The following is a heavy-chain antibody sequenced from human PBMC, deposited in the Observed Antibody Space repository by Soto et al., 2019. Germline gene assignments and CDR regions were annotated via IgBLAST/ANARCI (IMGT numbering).Heavy chain of an antibody. D-gene: IGHD2-15*01. V-gene: IGHV3-33*01. J-gene: IGHJ6*02. Sequence: QVQLVESGGGVVQPGRSLRLSCAASGFTFSSYGMHWVRQAPGKGLEWVAVIWYDGSNKYYADSVKGRFTISGDNSKNPLYLQMNSLRAEDTAVYYCAREAGGQVVYSYYGMDVWGQGTTVTVSS. CDR1: GFTFSSYG. CDR3: AREAGGQVVYSYYGMDV. CDR2: IWYDGSNK.